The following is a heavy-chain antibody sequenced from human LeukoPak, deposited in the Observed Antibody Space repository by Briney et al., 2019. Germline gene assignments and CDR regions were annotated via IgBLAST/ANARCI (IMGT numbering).Heavy chain of an antibody. V-gene: IGHV3-23*01. CDR2: ISDRGGGI. J-gene: IGHJ4*01. Sequence: PGGSLRLSCAASGFTFSTYALNWVRQAPGKGLEWVSAISDRGGGIYYADSVKGRFTMSRDNSKNTLFLQMNSLRAEDTAVYYCARIGSAAFTDYWGHGTLVTVSS. D-gene: IGHD3-3*02. CDR1: GFTFSTYA. CDR3: ARIGSAAFTDY.